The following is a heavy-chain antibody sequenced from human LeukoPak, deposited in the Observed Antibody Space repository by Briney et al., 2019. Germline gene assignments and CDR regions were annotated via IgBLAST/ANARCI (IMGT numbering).Heavy chain of an antibody. CDR2: ISSSSDTI. Sequence: GGSRRLSCAASGFTFSSYVMNWVRQAPGKGLEWVSYISSSSDTIYYADSVKGRFTISRDNAKNSLYLQMYSLRAEDTAVYYCARDHGGYYYRLGDYWGQGTLVTVSS. CDR3: ARDHGGYYYRLGDY. D-gene: IGHD3-22*01. V-gene: IGHV3-48*04. J-gene: IGHJ4*02. CDR1: GFTFSSYV.